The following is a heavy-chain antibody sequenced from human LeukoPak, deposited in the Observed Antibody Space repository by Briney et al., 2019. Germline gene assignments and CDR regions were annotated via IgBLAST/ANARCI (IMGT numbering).Heavy chain of an antibody. CDR2: ISSSSSTI. Sequence: PGGSLRLSCAASGFTFSSYSMNWVRQAPGKGLEWVSYISSSSSTIYYADSVKGRFTVSRDNAKNSLYLQMNSLRAEDTAVYYCARDLRIYYDSSAHRDYWGQGTLVTVSS. CDR1: GFTFSSYS. V-gene: IGHV3-48*01. CDR3: ARDLRIYYDSSAHRDY. D-gene: IGHD3-22*01. J-gene: IGHJ4*02.